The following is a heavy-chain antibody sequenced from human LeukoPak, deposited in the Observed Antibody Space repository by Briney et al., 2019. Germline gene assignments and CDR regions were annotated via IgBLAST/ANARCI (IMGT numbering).Heavy chain of an antibody. CDR3: ARESLSDSVAFDI. CDR1: GVNFSSYA. J-gene: IGHJ3*02. CDR2: ISYGGIDK. D-gene: IGHD2-21*02. Sequence: GGSLRLSCAAAGVNFSSYAMHCVRQAPGEGLEWVGLISYGGIDKSYADSVKGRFTISRDSSKRTLYLQMNSLRAEDTAMYYCARESLSDSVAFDIWGLGTMVIVSS. V-gene: IGHV3-30*04.